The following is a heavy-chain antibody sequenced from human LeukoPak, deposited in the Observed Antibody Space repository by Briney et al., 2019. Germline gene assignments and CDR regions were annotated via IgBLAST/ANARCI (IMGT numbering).Heavy chain of an antibody. CDR3: SGYSSSWYYLDP. CDR1: GFTVSSNY. CDR2: IKRKTEGATT. J-gene: IGHJ5*02. Sequence: GGSLRLSCAASGFTVSSNYMSWVRQAPGKGLEWVGRIKRKTEGATTEYAAPVKGRFTISRDDSKDMLYLQMNSLKTEDTAVYYCSGYSSSWYYLDPWGQGTLVTVSS. D-gene: IGHD6-13*01. V-gene: IGHV3-15*01.